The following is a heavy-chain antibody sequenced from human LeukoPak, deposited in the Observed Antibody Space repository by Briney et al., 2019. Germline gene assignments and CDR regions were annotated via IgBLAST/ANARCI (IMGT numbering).Heavy chain of an antibody. CDR1: GFTFSDYY. Sequence: GGSLRLSCAASGFTFSDYYMSWIRQAPGKGLELVSYISSSSSYTNYADSVKGRFTISRDNAKNSLYLQMNSLRAEDTAVYYCARDNDCSGGSCGGWFDPWGQGTLVTVSS. CDR2: ISSSSSYT. V-gene: IGHV3-11*05. D-gene: IGHD2-15*01. CDR3: ARDNDCSGGSCGGWFDP. J-gene: IGHJ5*02.